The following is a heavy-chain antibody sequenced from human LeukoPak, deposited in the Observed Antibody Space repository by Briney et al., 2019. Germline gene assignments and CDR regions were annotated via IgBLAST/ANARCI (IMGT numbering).Heavy chain of an antibody. D-gene: IGHD6-19*01. J-gene: IGHJ4*02. CDR2: ISGSGGST. CDR1: GFTFSSYA. Sequence: GGSLRLSCAASGFTFSSYAMSWVRQGPGKGLEWVSAISGSGGSTYYADSVKGRFTISRDNSKNTLYLQMNSLRAEDTAVYYCAKKRPKGGIAVAGSLYFDYWGQGTLVTVSS. V-gene: IGHV3-23*01. CDR3: AKKRPKGGIAVAGSLYFDY.